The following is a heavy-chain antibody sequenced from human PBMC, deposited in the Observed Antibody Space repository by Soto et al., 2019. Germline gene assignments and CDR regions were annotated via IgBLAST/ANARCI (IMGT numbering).Heavy chain of an antibody. D-gene: IGHD5-12*01. V-gene: IGHV3-23*01. CDR1: GFPFSSDA. CDR3: AKDEREYGYA. CDR2: LSGSGGST. J-gene: IGHJ5*02. Sequence: EVQLLESGGGLVEPGGSLRLSCATSGFPFSSDAMSWVRRAPGQGLEWVSALSGSGGSTYYADSVKGRFTISRDNSKNTLYLQMNSLRAEDTAVYYCAKDEREYGYAWGQGTLVTVSS.